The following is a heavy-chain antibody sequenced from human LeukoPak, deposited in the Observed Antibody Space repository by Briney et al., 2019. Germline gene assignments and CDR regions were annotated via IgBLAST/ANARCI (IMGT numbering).Heavy chain of an antibody. J-gene: IGHJ3*02. CDR1: GYSFTSYW. Sequence: GESLKISCKGSGYSFTSYWIGWVRQMPGKGLEWMGIIYPGDSDTRYSPSFQGQVTISADKSISTAYLQWSSLKASDTAMYYCARLPIVVVPAAMVAFDIWGQGTTVTVSS. CDR2: IYPGDSDT. D-gene: IGHD2-2*01. V-gene: IGHV5-51*01. CDR3: ARLPIVVVPAAMVAFDI.